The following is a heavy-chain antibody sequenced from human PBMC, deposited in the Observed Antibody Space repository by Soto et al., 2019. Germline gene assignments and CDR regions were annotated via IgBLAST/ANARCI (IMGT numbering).Heavy chain of an antibody. D-gene: IGHD3-10*01. J-gene: IGHJ4*02. V-gene: IGHV3-23*01. Sequence: GGSLRLSCAASGFTFSSYAMSWVRQAPGKGLEWVSAISGSGGSTYYADSVKGRFTISRDNSKNTLYLQMNSLRAEDTAVYYCAKGHRIITMVRGVIGSADYWGQGTLVTVSS. CDR3: AKGHRIITMVRGVIGSADY. CDR2: ISGSGGST. CDR1: GFTFSSYA.